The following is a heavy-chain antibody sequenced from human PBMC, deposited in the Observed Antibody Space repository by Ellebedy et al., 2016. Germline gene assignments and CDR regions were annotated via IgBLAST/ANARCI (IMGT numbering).Heavy chain of an antibody. D-gene: IGHD2-2*01. Sequence: SETLSLXXTVSGGSISSSSYYWGWIRQPPGKGLEWIGSIYYSGSTYYNPSLKSRVTISVDSSKNQFSLKLSSVTAADTAVYYCASQYCSSTSCTPEGWGQGTLVTVSS. CDR3: ASQYCSSTSCTPEG. V-gene: IGHV4-39*07. CDR1: GGSISSSSYY. J-gene: IGHJ4*02. CDR2: IYYSGST.